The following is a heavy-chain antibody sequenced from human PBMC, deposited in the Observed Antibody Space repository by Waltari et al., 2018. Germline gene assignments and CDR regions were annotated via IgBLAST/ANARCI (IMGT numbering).Heavy chain of an antibody. Sequence: EVQLVESGGGLIQPGGSLRLSCAASGFTVSSNYMCWVRTHPGKGLEWVSVIYSGGSTYYADSVKGRFTISRDNSKNTLYLQMNSLRAEDTAVYYCARIDSSGYTPYYGMDVWGQGTTVTVSS. V-gene: IGHV3-53*01. J-gene: IGHJ6*02. CDR1: GFTVSSNY. CDR3: ARIDSSGYTPYYGMDV. CDR2: IYSGGST. D-gene: IGHD3-22*01.